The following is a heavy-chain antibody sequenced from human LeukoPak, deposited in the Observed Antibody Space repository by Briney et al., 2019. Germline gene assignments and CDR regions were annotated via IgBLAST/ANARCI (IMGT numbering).Heavy chain of an antibody. CDR2: ISAYNGNT. Sequence: ASVKVSCKASGYTFTSYGISWVRQAPGQGLEWMGWISAYNGNTNYAQKLQGRVTMTTDTSTSTAYMELRSLRSDDTAVYYCARDLSGYCSGGSCYPSRNWFDPWGQGTLVTVSS. D-gene: IGHD2-15*01. J-gene: IGHJ5*02. CDR3: ARDLSGYCSGGSCYPSRNWFDP. V-gene: IGHV1-18*01. CDR1: GYTFTSYG.